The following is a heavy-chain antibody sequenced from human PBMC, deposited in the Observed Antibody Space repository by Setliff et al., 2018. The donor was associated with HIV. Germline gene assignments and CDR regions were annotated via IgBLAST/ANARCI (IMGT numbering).Heavy chain of an antibody. V-gene: IGHV1-46*01. CDR2: IHPSSGST. J-gene: IGHJ1*01. D-gene: IGHD6-6*01. CDR3: ARDPAPSSSASYFQH. Sequence: ASVKVSCKASGYTFTSYYMHWVRQAPGQGLEWMGIIHPSSGSTTYAQKFQGRVTMTRDTSTSTVYMELSSLRSEDTAVYYCARDPAPSSSASYFQHWGQGTPGTVSS. CDR1: GYTFTSYY.